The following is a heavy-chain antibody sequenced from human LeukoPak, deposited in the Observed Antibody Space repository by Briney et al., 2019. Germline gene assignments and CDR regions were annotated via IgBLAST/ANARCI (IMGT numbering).Heavy chain of an antibody. D-gene: IGHD4-17*01. CDR3: ARWVYGEPFGY. J-gene: IGHJ4*02. CDR1: GGSISSYY. CDR2: IYYSGST. Sequence: SETLSLTCTVSGGSISSYYWSWIRQPPGKGLEWIGYIYYSGSTNYNPSLKSRVTISVDTSKDQFSLKLSSVTAADTAVYYCARWVYGEPFGYWGQGTLVTVSS. V-gene: IGHV4-59*08.